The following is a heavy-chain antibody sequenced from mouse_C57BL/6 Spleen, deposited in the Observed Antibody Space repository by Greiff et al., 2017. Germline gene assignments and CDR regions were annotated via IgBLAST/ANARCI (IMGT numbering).Heavy chain of an antibody. V-gene: IGHV1-80*01. Sequence: VQLQQSGAELVKPGASVKISCKASGYAFSSYWMNWVKQRPGKGLEWIGQIYPGDGDTNYNGKFKGKATLTADKSSSTAYMQLSSLTSEDSAVYFCAREGRGMITAVAMDYWGQGTSVTVSS. D-gene: IGHD1-1*01. J-gene: IGHJ4*01. CDR2: IYPGDGDT. CDR1: GYAFSSYW. CDR3: AREGRGMITAVAMDY.